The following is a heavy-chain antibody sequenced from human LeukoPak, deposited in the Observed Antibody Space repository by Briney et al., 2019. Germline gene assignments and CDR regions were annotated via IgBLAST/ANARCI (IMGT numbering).Heavy chain of an antibody. CDR1: GFTFSNAW. Sequence: GGSLRLSCAASGFTFSNAWMSWVRQAPGKGLEWVGRIKSKTDGGTTDYAAPVKGRFTISRDDSKNTLYLQMNSLKTEDTAVYYCTTDPGQQLAKRGYYYYGMGVWGKGTTVTVSS. CDR2: IKSKTDGGTT. D-gene: IGHD6-13*01. V-gene: IGHV3-15*01. CDR3: TTDPGQQLAKRGYYYYGMGV. J-gene: IGHJ6*04.